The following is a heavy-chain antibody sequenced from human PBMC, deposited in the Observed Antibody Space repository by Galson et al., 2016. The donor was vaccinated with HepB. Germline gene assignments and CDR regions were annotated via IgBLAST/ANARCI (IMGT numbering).Heavy chain of an antibody. CDR2: IKEDGSEK. D-gene: IGHD3-22*01. V-gene: IGHV3-7*01. CDR3: ARPYFYDRSGYGAVAY. CDR1: GFPFDLHW. J-gene: IGHJ4*02. Sequence: SLRLSCAASGFPFDLHWMTWVRQGPGKGLEWVAKIKEDGSEKYYVDSVKGRLTISRDNAKNSVFLQMNSLRAEDTAVYYCARPYFYDRSGYGAVAYWGQGTLVTVSS.